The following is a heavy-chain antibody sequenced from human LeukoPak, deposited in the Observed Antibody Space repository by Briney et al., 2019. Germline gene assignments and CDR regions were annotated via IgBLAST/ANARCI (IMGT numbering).Heavy chain of an antibody. CDR2: IYYSGST. CDR1: GGSISSYY. Sequence: SETLSLTCTVSGGSISSYYWTWIRQPPGKGLEWIGYIYYSGSTNYNPSLKSRVTISVDTSKNQFSLKSSSVTAADTAVYYCARASDSSRYFQAFDIWGQGTMVTVSS. V-gene: IGHV4-59*01. CDR3: ARASDSSRYFQAFDI. J-gene: IGHJ3*02. D-gene: IGHD3-22*01.